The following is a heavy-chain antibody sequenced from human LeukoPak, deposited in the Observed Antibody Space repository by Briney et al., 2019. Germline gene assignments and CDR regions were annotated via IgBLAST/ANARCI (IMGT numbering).Heavy chain of an antibody. CDR2: IKQDGSEK. CDR1: GITFSSYW. CDR3: ARAPAGDYVWGSYRYLDY. D-gene: IGHD3-16*02. V-gene: IGHV3-7*01. J-gene: IGHJ4*02. Sequence: PGGSLRLSCAASGITFSSYWMSWVRQAPGKGLEWVANIKQDGSEKYYVDSVKGRFTISRDNAKNSLYLQMNSLRAEDTAVYYCARAPAGDYVWGSYRYLDYWGQGTLVTVSS.